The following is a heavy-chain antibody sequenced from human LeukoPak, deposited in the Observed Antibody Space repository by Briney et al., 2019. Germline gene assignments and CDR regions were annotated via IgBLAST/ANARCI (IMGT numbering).Heavy chain of an antibody. CDR2: IIPIFGTA. D-gene: IGHD3-22*01. CDR1: GGTFSSYA. CDR3: AREEGGNYYDSSGYYF. Sequence: SVKVSCKASGGTFSSYAISWVRQAPGQGLEWMGGIIPIFGTANYAQKFQGRVTITTDESTSTAYMELSSLRSEDTAVYYCAREEGGNYYDSSGYYFWGQGTLVTVSS. V-gene: IGHV1-69*05. J-gene: IGHJ4*02.